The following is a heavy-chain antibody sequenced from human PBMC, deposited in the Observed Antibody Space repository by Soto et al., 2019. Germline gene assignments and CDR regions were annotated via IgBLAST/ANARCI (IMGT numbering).Heavy chain of an antibody. Sequence: ASVKVSCKASGYTFTGYYMHWVRQAPGQGLEWMGWINPNSGGTNYAQKFQGRVTMTRDTSISTAYMELSRLRSDDTAVYYCAKELIPAAAWYDHNYYYGMDVWGQGTTVTVSS. V-gene: IGHV1-2*02. CDR3: AKELIPAAAWYDHNYYYGMDV. CDR1: GYTFTGYY. J-gene: IGHJ6*02. D-gene: IGHD6-13*01. CDR2: INPNSGGT.